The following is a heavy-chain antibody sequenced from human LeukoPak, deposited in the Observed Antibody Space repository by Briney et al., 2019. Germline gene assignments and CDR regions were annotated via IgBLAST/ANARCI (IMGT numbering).Heavy chain of an antibody. CDR2: IYSGGST. Sequence: GGSLRLSCAASGFTFSSYAMSWVRQAPGKGLEWVSVIYSGGSTYYADSVKGRFTISRDNSKNTLYLQMNSLRAEDTAVYYCARDQYGSGDGYYMDVWGKGTTVTISS. D-gene: IGHD3-10*01. V-gene: IGHV3-66*01. CDR3: ARDQYGSGDGYYMDV. J-gene: IGHJ6*03. CDR1: GFTFSSYA.